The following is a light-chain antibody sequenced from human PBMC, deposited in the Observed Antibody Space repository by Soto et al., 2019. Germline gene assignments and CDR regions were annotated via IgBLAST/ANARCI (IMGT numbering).Light chain of an antibody. V-gene: IGKV1-39*01. CDR2: AAS. CDR1: QSISRY. CDR3: QQSYIAPRA. Sequence: DIHMTRSPSSLSASVGHRFTITCRASQSISRYLNWYQHIPGKAPKLLIYAASTLQSGVPSRFSGFGSGTDFTLIISNLKTEDFATYYCQQSYIAPRAFGQGTKVDI. J-gene: IGKJ1*01.